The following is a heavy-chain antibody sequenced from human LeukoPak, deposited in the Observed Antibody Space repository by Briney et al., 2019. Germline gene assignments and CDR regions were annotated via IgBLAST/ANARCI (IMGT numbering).Heavy chain of an antibody. V-gene: IGHV3-23*01. J-gene: IGHJ4*02. CDR2: ISGSGGST. CDR1: GFTFSSYA. Sequence: GGSLRLSCAASGFTFSSYAMSWARQAPGKGLEWVSAISGSGGSTYYADSVKGRFTISRDNSKNTLYLQMNSLRVEDTAIYYCAKGGHYSSFDYWGQGTLVSVSS. D-gene: IGHD3-22*01. CDR3: AKGGHYSSFDY.